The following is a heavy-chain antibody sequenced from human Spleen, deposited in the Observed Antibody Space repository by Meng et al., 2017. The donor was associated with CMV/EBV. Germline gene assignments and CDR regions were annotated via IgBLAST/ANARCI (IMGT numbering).Heavy chain of an antibody. CDR1: TFTSYF. CDR2: INPSGGTT. D-gene: IGHD2/OR15-2a*01. J-gene: IGHJ4*02. V-gene: IGHV1-46*04. CDR3: AREIRSPESNIIQYYFDY. Sequence: TFTSYFLHWVRQAPGQGLEWMGIINPSGGTTIYAQTLQGRVTMTRDTSTTTVYMELSSLKSDDTAVYYCAREIRSPESNIIQYYFDYWGQGTLVTVSS.